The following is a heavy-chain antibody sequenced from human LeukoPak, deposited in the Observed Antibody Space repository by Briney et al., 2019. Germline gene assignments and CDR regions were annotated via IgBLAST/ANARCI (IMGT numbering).Heavy chain of an antibody. CDR2: IYYSGST. V-gene: IGHV4-30-4*08. J-gene: IGHJ6*02. Sequence: PSQTLSLTCTVSGGSISSGGYYWSWIRQPPGKGLEWIGYIYYSGSTYYNPSLKSRVTISVDTSKNQFSLKLSSVTAADTAVYYCAREHEYSSSSGYYYYYGMDVWGQGTTVTVSS. CDR1: GGSISSGGYY. D-gene: IGHD6-6*01. CDR3: AREHEYSSSSGYYYYYGMDV.